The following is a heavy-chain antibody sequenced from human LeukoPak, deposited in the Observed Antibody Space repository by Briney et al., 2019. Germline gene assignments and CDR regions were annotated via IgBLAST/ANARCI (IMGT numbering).Heavy chain of an antibody. CDR1: GFTFSDYY. J-gene: IGHJ3*02. CDR3: ARIQAAAPGAFDI. CDR2: ISGSSTYT. D-gene: IGHD6-13*01. Sequence: GGSLRLSCAASGFTFSDYYMSWIRQAPGKGLEWASYISGSSTYTNYADSVKGRFTISRDNAKNSLYLQMNSLRAEDTAVYYCARIQAAAPGAFDIWGRGTMVTFSS. V-gene: IGHV3-11*06.